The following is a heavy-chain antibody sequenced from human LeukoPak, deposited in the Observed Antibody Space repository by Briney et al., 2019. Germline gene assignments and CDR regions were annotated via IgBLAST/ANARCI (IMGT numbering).Heavy chain of an antibody. Sequence: TGGSLRLSCAASGFTFSSYWMHWVRHAPGKGLVWVSRINSDGSSTNYADSVKGRFTISRDNAKNTLYLQMNSLRAEDTAVYYCARVVVVAAAHNWFDPWGQGTLVTVSS. CDR1: GFTFSSYW. CDR3: ARVVVVAAAHNWFDP. D-gene: IGHD2-15*01. CDR2: INSDGSST. J-gene: IGHJ5*02. V-gene: IGHV3-74*01.